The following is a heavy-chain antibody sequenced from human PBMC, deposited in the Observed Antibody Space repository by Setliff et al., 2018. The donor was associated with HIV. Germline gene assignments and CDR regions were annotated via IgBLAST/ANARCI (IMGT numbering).Heavy chain of an antibody. V-gene: IGHV3-11*06. CDR1: EFTFSDYY. J-gene: IGHJ3*02. CDR3: ASRGVLTPSDAFDI. Sequence: GGSLRLSCAASEFTFSDYYMSWIRQAPGKGLEWVSYISSSSSYTNYADSVRGRFYISRDNAENSLFLEMTSLRVDDTAVYSCASRGVLTPSDAFDIWGRGTMVTVSS. CDR2: ISSSSSYT. D-gene: IGHD2-21*02.